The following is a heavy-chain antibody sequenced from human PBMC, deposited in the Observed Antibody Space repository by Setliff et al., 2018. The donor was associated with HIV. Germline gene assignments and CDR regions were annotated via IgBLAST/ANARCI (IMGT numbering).Heavy chain of an antibody. CDR2: TSAYSGNT. CDR1: GYTFTSYG. D-gene: IGHD5-18*01. V-gene: IGHV1-18*01. Sequence: ASVKVSCKASGYTFTSYGISWVRQAPGQGLEWMGWTSAYSGNTNYAQKIQGRVTMTTDTSTSTAYMELRSLRSDDTAVYYCARDGADTAMVIAFDIWGQGTMVTVSS. CDR3: ARDGADTAMVIAFDI. J-gene: IGHJ3*02.